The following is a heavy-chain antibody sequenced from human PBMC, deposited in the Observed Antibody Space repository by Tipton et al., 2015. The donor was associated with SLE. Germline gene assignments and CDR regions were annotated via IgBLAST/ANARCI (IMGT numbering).Heavy chain of an antibody. J-gene: IGHJ6*03. CDR1: GGSISSDNYL. V-gene: IGHV4-39*07. D-gene: IGHD3/OR15-3a*01. CDR2: LYYSRAT. Sequence: TLSLTCSVSGGSISSDNYLWAWIRQPPGKGPDWIGSLYYSRATYYNPSLSSRVTISADMSKNQVSLKLSSVTAADTAVYYCARAPGLDRDYYYYYYMDVWGKGTTVTVSS. CDR3: ARAPGLDRDYYYYYYMDV.